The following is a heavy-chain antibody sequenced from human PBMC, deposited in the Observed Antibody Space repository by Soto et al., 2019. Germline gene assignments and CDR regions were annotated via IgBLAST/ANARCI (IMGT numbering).Heavy chain of an antibody. CDR3: ARDEVVPAVVGYYYYGMDV. Sequence: QVQLQESGPGLVKPSQTLSLTCTVSGGSISSGDYYWSWIRQPPGKGLEWIGYIYYSGSTYYNPSLKSRVTISVDTSKNQFSLKLSSVTAADTAVYYCARDEVVPAVVGYYYYGMDVWGQGTTVTVSS. CDR2: IYYSGST. V-gene: IGHV4-30-4*01. D-gene: IGHD2-2*01. J-gene: IGHJ6*02. CDR1: GGSISSGDYY.